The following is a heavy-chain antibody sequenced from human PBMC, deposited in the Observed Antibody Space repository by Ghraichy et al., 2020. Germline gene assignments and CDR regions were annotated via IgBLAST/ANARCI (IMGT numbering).Heavy chain of an antibody. CDR2: ISSSSTI. J-gene: IGHJ5*02. CDR3: AREWELPKGESYLGYWFDP. CDR1: GFTFSSYS. Sequence: GESLNISCAASGFTFSSYSMNWVRQAPGKGLEWGSYISSSSTIYYADSVKGRFTISRDNAKNSLYLQMNSLRDEDTAVYYCAREWELPKGESYLGYWFDPLGQGTLVTVSS. V-gene: IGHV3-48*02. D-gene: IGHD1-26*01.